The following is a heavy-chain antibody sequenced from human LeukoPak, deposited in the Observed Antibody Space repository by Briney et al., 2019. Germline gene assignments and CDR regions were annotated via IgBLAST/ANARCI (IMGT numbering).Heavy chain of an antibody. J-gene: IGHJ4*02. CDR3: ARDFRTQLDGYSPPYHFDY. CDR2: IDSSSSHI. CDR1: GFPFSIHS. V-gene: IGHV3-21*01. D-gene: IGHD5-24*01. Sequence: GGSLRLSRAASGFPFSIHSMSWVRQAPGKGLEWVSSIDSSSSHIYYADSMKGRFTISRDNAKNSLFLQMNSLRAEDTAVYYCARDFRTQLDGYSPPYHFDYWGQGALVTVSS.